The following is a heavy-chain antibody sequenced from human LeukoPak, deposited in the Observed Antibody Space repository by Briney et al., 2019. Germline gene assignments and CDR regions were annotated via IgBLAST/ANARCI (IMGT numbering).Heavy chain of an antibody. Sequence: GASVKVSCKASGYTFSSYDINWVRQATGQGLEWMEWMNPNSGNTGYAQKFQGRLNMTRNTSIDTAYMELSSLRSDDTAVYYCARRVGSGWPVQHWGQGTLVTVSS. D-gene: IGHD6-19*01. V-gene: IGHV1-8*01. CDR3: ARRVGSGWPVQH. J-gene: IGHJ1*01. CDR1: GYTFSSYD. CDR2: MNPNSGNT.